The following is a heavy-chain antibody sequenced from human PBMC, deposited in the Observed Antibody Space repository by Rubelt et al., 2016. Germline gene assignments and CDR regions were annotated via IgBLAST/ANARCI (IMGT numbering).Heavy chain of an antibody. J-gene: IGHJ4*02. Sequence: ISGSGGSTYYADSVKGRFTISRDNSKNTLYLQMNSLRAEDTAVYYCARDSYYYDSSGYYYGWYFDYWGQGTLVTVSS. CDR2: ISGSGGST. D-gene: IGHD3-22*01. V-gene: IGHV3-23*01. CDR3: ARDSYYYDSSGYYYGWYFDY.